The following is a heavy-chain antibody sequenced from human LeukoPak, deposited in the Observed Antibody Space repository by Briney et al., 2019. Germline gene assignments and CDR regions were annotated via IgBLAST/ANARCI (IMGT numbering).Heavy chain of an antibody. CDR3: ARHRGYGFDY. D-gene: IGHD3-10*01. CDR2: IYYSGST. V-gene: IGHV4-59*08. Sequence: PSETLSLTCTVSGGSISSYYLSWIRQPPGKGLEWIGYIYYSGSTNYNPSRKSRVTISVDPSKNQFSLKLSSVTAADTAVYYCARHRGYGFDYWGQGTLVTVSS. CDR1: GGSISSYY. J-gene: IGHJ4*02.